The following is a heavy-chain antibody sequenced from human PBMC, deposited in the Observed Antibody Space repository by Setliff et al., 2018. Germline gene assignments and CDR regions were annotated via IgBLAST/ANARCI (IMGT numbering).Heavy chain of an antibody. CDR2: VFTATDDT. CDR3: ARSSGPRVVLAADFDS. J-gene: IGHJ4*02. V-gene: IGHV1-2*06. Sequence: ASVKVSCKTSGYSFTKYFLHWVRQAPGQGLEWMGRVFTATDDTQFRTEVQGRVSVTRDTSMSTTYMELRGLRSDDTAVYYCARSSGPRVVLAADFDSWGQGTLVTVSS. CDR1: GYSFTKYF. D-gene: IGHD3-9*01.